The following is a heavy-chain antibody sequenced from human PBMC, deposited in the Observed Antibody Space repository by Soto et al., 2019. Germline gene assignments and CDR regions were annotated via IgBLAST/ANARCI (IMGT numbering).Heavy chain of an antibody. CDR3: ARGHDYGDYDDY. CDR2: IIPILGIA. CDR1: PGTFRSYT. Sequence: ASVKVSCKASPGTFRSYTINWVRQAPRQGLEWMGRIIPILGIANYAQKFQGRVTITADKSTSTAYMELSSLRSEDTAVYYCARGHDYGDYDDYWGQGTLVTVSS. D-gene: IGHD4-17*01. J-gene: IGHJ4*02. V-gene: IGHV1-69*02.